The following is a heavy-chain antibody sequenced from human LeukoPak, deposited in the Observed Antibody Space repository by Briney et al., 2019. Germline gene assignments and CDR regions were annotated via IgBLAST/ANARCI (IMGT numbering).Heavy chain of an antibody. Sequence: SETLSLTCTVSGGSISSGSYYWSWIRQPAGKGLEWIGRIYTSGSTNYNPSLKSRVTISVDTSKNQFSLKLSSVTAADTAVYYCARGGTFTSDFWGQGTLVTVSS. CDR2: IYTSGST. V-gene: IGHV4-61*02. CDR1: GGSISSGSYY. CDR3: ARGGTFTSDF. J-gene: IGHJ4*02. D-gene: IGHD2/OR15-2a*01.